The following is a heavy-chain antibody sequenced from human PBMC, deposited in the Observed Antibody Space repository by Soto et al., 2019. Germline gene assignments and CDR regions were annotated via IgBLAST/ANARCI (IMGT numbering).Heavy chain of an antibody. D-gene: IGHD4-4*01. CDR1: GGTFSSYA. CDR3: ARQVSNEDYYCGMDV. J-gene: IGHJ6*02. CDR2: IIRIFGTP. V-gene: IGHV1-69*12. Sequence: QVQLVQSGAEVKKPGSSVKVSCKASGGTFSSYAINWVRQAPGQGLEWMGGIIRIFGTPDYAQRFQGRVTMTADEATSTAYMALSSLRSEDTAVYYCARQVSNEDYYCGMDVWGQGTTVTVSS.